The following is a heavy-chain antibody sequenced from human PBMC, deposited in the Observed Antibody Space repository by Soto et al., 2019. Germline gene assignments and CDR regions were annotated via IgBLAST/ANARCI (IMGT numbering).Heavy chain of an antibody. J-gene: IGHJ6*02. D-gene: IGHD3-16*01. V-gene: IGHV4-30-2*01. CDR3: ARAPPGPAPRWGV. CDR2: IYPTGKT. CDR1: NGSLSSGGYS. Sequence: PSETLSPTCTVSNGSLSSGGYSWGWIRQTPGKGLEWIGYIYPTGKTYYNPSLKNRATLSIDTSQNQFSLQLTSVTAADTAVYYCARAPPGPAPRWGVWGHGTTVTVSS.